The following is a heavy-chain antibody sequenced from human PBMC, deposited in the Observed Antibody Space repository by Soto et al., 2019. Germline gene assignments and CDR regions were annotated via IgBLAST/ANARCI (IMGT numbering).Heavy chain of an antibody. Sequence: QVQLQESGPGLVKPSQTLSLTCTVSGGSISSGDYYWSWIRQPPGKGLEWIGYIYYSGSTYYNPSLKSRVTISGDTSKNQFSLKLSSVTAADTAVYYCARAPPTDYYGSGLDYFDYWGQGTLVTVSS. J-gene: IGHJ4*02. CDR1: GGSISSGDYY. CDR3: ARAPPTDYYGSGLDYFDY. V-gene: IGHV4-30-4*01. CDR2: IYYSGST. D-gene: IGHD3-10*01.